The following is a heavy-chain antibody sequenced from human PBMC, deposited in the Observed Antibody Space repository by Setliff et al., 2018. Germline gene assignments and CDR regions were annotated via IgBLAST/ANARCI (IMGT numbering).Heavy chain of an antibody. CDR2: IGPYNGNT. D-gene: IGHD3-10*01. Sequence: ASVKVSCKASGYTFTRYGISWVRQAPGKGFEWMGWIGPYNGNTYYSQKFQGRVTITRDTSASTAYMELNSLRSDDTAVYYCARDLNRWFGEFAFDIWGQGTMVTVSS. J-gene: IGHJ3*02. CDR3: ARDLNRWFGEFAFDI. CDR1: GYTFTRYG. V-gene: IGHV1-18*01.